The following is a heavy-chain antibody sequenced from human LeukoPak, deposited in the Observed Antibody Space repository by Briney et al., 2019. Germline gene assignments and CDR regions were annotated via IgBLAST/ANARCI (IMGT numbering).Heavy chain of an antibody. D-gene: IGHD3-10*01. CDR3: ARSLMVRGVIIGPSN. J-gene: IGHJ4*02. CDR2: IYYSGST. V-gene: IGHV4-30-4*01. Sequence: PSETLSLTCAVYGGSFSGYYWSWIRQPPGKGLEWIGYIYYSGSTYYNPSLKSRVTISVDTSKNQFSLKLSSVTAADTAVYYCARSLMVRGVIIGPSNWGQGTLVTVSS. CDR1: GGSFSGYY.